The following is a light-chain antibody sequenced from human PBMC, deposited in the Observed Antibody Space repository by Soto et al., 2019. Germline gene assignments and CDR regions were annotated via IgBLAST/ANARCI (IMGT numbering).Light chain of an antibody. CDR3: QQYNNWPYT. J-gene: IGKJ2*01. CDR2: GSS. CDR1: QSVSSN. Sequence: EIVMTQSPATLSVSPGERATLSCRASQSVSSNLAWYQQKPGQAPRLLIYGSSTRATVIPARFSGSGSGTAFTLTVSSLQSEDFAVYYCQQYNNWPYTFGQGTNVEIK. V-gene: IGKV3-15*01.